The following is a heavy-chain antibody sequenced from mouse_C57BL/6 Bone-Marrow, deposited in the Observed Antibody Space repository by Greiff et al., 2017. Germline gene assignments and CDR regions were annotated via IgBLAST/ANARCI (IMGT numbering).Heavy chain of an antibody. CDR2: IYPGDGDT. CDR1: GYAFSSSW. D-gene: IGHD1-1*01. J-gene: IGHJ3*01. Sequence: QVQLQQSGPELVKPGASVKISCKASGYAFSSSWMNWVKQRPGKGLEWIGRIYPGDGDTNYNGKFKGKATLTADKSSSTAYMQLSSLTSEDSAVYFCARSYYGSSFAYWGQGTLVTVSA. CDR3: ARSYYGSSFAY. V-gene: IGHV1-82*01.